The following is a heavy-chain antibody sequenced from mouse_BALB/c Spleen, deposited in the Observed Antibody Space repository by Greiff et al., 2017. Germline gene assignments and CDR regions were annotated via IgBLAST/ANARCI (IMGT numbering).Heavy chain of an antibody. CDR1: GFTFSSYT. CDR2: ISSGGGNT. J-gene: IGHJ3*01. V-gene: IGHV5-9*03. Sequence: EVKLMESGGGLVKPGGSLKLSCAASGFTFSSYTMSWVRQTPEKRLEWVATISSGGGNTYYPDSVKGRFTISRDNAKNNLYLQMSSLRSEDTALYYCARSDYDGRVPWFAYWGQGILVTVSA. D-gene: IGHD2-4*01. CDR3: ARSDYDGRVPWFAY.